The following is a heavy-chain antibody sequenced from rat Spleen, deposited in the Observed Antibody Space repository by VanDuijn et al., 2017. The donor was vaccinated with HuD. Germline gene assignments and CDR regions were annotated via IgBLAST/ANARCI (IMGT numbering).Heavy chain of an antibody. Sequence: EVQLVESGGGLVQPGRSLKVSCAASGFTFSNYGMNWIRQAPRKGLEWVASISPTGGNTYYRDSVTGRFTNSRDNAKSTLYLQMDSLRSEASATDYCATDRPYYYSSYWYFDFWGPGTMVTVSS. CDR2: ISPTGGNT. J-gene: IGHJ1*01. D-gene: IGHD1-2*01. CDR1: GFTFSNYG. V-gene: IGHV5-19*01. CDR3: ATDRPYYYSSYWYFDF.